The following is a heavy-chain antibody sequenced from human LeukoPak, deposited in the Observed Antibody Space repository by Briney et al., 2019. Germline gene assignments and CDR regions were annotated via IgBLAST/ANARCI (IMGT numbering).Heavy chain of an antibody. CDR2: IIPILGIA. Sequence: GASVKVSCKASGGTFSSYAISWVRQAPGQGLEWMGRIIPILGIANYAQKFQGRVTITADKSTSTAYMELSSLRSEDTAVYYCARDMRNHAIVVVPAARGFDYWGQGTLVTVSS. CDR3: ARDMRNHAIVVVPAARGFDY. CDR1: GGTFSSYA. D-gene: IGHD2-2*01. V-gene: IGHV1-69*04. J-gene: IGHJ4*02.